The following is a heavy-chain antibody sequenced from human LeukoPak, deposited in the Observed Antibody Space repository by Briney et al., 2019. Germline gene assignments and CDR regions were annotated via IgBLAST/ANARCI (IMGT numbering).Heavy chain of an antibody. CDR2: IYTSGST. CDR1: GGSISSYY. Sequence: SETLSLTCTVSGGSISSYYWSWIRQPAGKGLKWIGRIYTSGSTNYNPSLKSRVTISVDKSKNQFSLKLSSVTAADTAVYYCARERRTAMSYNWFDPWGQGTLVTVSS. D-gene: IGHD5-18*01. J-gene: IGHJ5*02. CDR3: ARERRTAMSYNWFDP. V-gene: IGHV4-4*07.